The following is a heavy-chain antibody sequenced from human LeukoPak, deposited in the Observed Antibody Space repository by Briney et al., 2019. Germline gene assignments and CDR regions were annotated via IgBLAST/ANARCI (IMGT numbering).Heavy chain of an antibody. V-gene: IGHV4-39*01. CDR1: GASISNSAYY. Sequence: SETLSLSCTVSGASISNSAYYWLWIRRPPGEGLECIGTVHYSGSTFYNPSLKSRVNISVDTSKNQFSLQLSSVTAADTAVYYCARLFFVIDTWGQGTLVTVSS. CDR3: ARLFFVIDT. J-gene: IGHJ5*02. D-gene: IGHD3-3*01. CDR2: VHYSGST.